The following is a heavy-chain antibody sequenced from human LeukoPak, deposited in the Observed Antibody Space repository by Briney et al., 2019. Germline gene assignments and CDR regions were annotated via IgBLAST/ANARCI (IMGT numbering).Heavy chain of an antibody. CDR2: IYYSGST. J-gene: IGHJ6*03. V-gene: IGHV4-31*03. Sequence: SETLSLTCTVSGGSISSGGYYWSWIRQHPGKGLGWIGYIYYSGSTYYNPSLKSRVTISVDTSKNQFSLKLSSVTAADTAVYYCARSDYSKHYYYYYMGVWGKGTTVTVSS. D-gene: IGHD4-11*01. CDR3: ARSDYSKHYYYYYMGV. CDR1: GGSISSGGYY.